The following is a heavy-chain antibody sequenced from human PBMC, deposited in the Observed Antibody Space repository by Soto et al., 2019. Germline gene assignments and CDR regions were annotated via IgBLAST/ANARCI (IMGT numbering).Heavy chain of an antibody. Sequence: QLQLQESGPGLVKPSETLSLTCTVSGGSISSSSYYWGWIRQPPGKGLEWIGSIYYSGSTYYNPSLKSRVTISVHTSKNQFSLKLSSVTAADTAVYYCARRDIVVVPAAQPYNWFDPWGQGTLVTVSS. J-gene: IGHJ5*02. CDR1: GGSISSSSYY. CDR3: ARRDIVVVPAAQPYNWFDP. CDR2: IYYSGST. D-gene: IGHD2-2*01. V-gene: IGHV4-39*01.